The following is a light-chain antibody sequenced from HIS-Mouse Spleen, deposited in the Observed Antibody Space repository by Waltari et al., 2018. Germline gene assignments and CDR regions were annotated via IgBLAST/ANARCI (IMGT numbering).Light chain of an antibody. Sequence: QSALTQPASVSGSPGQSITISCTGTSSDVGGYNYVSWYHQHPGKAPKLMIYDSSNRPSGVSNRFSGSKSGNTASLTISGLQAEDEADYYCSSYTSSSTYVFGTGTKVTVL. CDR1: SSDVGGYNY. J-gene: IGLJ1*01. CDR2: DSS. CDR3: SSYTSSSTYV. V-gene: IGLV2-14*03.